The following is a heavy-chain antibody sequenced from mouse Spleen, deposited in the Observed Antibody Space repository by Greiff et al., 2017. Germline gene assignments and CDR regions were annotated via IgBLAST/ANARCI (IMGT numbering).Heavy chain of an antibody. CDR2: ISNGGGST. D-gene: IGHD2-4*01. V-gene: IGHV5-12*02. CDR1: GFTFSDYY. J-gene: IGHJ3*01. CDR3: ARGDYDGWFAY. Sequence: EVQLVESGGGLVQPGGSLKLSCATSGFTFSDYYMYWVRQTPEKRLEWVAYISNGGGSTYYPDTVKGRFTISRDNAKNTLYLQMSRLKSEDTAMYYCARGDYDGWFAYWGQGTLVTVSA.